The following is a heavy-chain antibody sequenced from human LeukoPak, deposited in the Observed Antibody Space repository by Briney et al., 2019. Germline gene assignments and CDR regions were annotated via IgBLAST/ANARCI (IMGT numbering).Heavy chain of an antibody. CDR3: ARVSRDPVVPAAPDY. CDR2: INPNSGGT. J-gene: IGHJ4*02. D-gene: IGHD2-2*01. Sequence: GASVKVSCKASGYTFTGYYMHWVRQAPGQGLEWMGWINPNSGGTNYAQKFQGRVTMTRDTSISTAYMELSRLRSDDTAVYYCARVSRDPVVPAAPDYWGQGTLVTVSS. CDR1: GYTFTGYY. V-gene: IGHV1-2*02.